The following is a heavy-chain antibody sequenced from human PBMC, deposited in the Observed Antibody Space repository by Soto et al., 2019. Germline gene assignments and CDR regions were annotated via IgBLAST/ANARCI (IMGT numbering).Heavy chain of an antibody. CDR1: GFTFSSYG. Sequence: GGSLRLSCAASGFTFSSYGMHWVRQAPGKGLEWVAVISYDGSNKYYADSVKGRFTISRDNSKNTLYLQMNSLRAEDTAVYYCAKDRALVRGVIKPPDYYYGMDVWGQGTTVTVSS. J-gene: IGHJ6*02. CDR3: AKDRALVRGVIKPPDYYYGMDV. V-gene: IGHV3-30*18. D-gene: IGHD3-10*01. CDR2: ISYDGSNK.